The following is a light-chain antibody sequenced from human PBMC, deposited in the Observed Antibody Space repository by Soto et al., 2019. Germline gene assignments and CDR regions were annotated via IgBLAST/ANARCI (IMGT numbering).Light chain of an antibody. CDR1: QGLFYKNTYSY. CDR2: FGS. V-gene: IGKV2-28*01. J-gene: IGKJ5*01. CDR3: MQALQSLT. Sequence: EIVMTQSPLTLSVTPAGRASMCFRCSQGLFYKNTYSYLDWYVQKPGQSPQLLIYFGSNRATGVPDRFSGSGSGTDFTLKINRVEAEDVGTYYCMQALQSLTFGQGTRLEIK.